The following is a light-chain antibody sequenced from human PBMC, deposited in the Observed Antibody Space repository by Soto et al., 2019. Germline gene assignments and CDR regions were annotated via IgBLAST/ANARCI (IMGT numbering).Light chain of an antibody. J-gene: IGLJ2*01. CDR2: LNSDGSH. CDR3: QTWGTGIQV. V-gene: IGLV4-69*01. Sequence: QLVLTQSPSASASLGASVKLTCTLSSGHNNYAIAWHQQQPEKGPRYLMKLNSDGSHSKGDGIPDRFSGSSSGAERYLTISSLQSEDEADYYCQTWGTGIQVFGGGTKVTVL. CDR1: SGHNNYA.